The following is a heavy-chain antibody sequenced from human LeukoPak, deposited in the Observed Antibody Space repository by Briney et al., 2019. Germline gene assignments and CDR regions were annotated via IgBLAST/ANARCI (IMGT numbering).Heavy chain of an antibody. CDR1: GFTFDDYA. Sequence: PGRSLRLSCAATGFTFDDYAMHWVRQAPGKGLEWVSGISWNSGSIGYADSVEGRFTISRDNAKNSLYLQMNSLRAEDMALYYCALQGEYSSGWYPLDYWGQGTLVTVSS. CDR3: ALQGEYSSGWYPLDY. D-gene: IGHD6-19*01. V-gene: IGHV3-9*03. J-gene: IGHJ4*02. CDR2: ISWNSGSI.